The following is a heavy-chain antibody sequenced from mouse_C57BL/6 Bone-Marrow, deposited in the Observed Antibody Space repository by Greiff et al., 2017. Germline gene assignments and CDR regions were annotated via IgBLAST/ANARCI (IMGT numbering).Heavy chain of an antibody. CDR2: INSDGGST. J-gene: IGHJ4*01. Sequence: EVQLVESGGGLVQPGESLKLSCESNEYEFPSHDMSWVRKTPEKRLELVAAINSDGGSTYYPDTMERRFIVSRDNTKKTLYLQMSSLRYEDTALYDYARQMMVTTNYNAMDYWGQGTSVTVSS. D-gene: IGHD2-3*01. CDR1: EYEFPSHD. CDR3: ARQMMVTTNYNAMDY. V-gene: IGHV5-2*01.